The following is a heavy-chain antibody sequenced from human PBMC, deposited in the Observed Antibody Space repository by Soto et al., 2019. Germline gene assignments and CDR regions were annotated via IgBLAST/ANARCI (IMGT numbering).Heavy chain of an antibody. CDR2: VFYSGAT. V-gene: IGHV4-59*01. D-gene: IGHD3-10*01. CDR1: GASITSYQ. Sequence: SVTLSLTLSVCGASITSYQWSWIGQWPGEGREWAGYVFYSGATNYKPSLKSRVTISLDASKKQVSLRLTSATAADTAVYYCARGLFSGDAYSGGWYYSDYWGQGTLV. J-gene: IGHJ4*02. CDR3: ARGLFSGDAYSGGWYYSDY.